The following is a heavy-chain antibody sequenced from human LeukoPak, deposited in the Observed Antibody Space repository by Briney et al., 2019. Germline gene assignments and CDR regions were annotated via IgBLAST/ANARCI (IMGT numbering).Heavy chain of an antibody. CDR1: GYTFTNYD. D-gene: IGHD6-19*01. J-gene: IGHJ6*02. Sequence: ASVKVSCKPSGYTFTNYDINWVRQAPGQGLEWMGWISPFNGNAHYAQKIRGRVTMTTHTSTSTAYIELRSLESDDTAVYYCARFPFSSGWLGVTALYCYYGMDVWGQGTTITVSS. CDR3: ARFPFSSGWLGVTALYCYYGMDV. CDR2: ISPFNGNA. V-gene: IGHV1-18*01.